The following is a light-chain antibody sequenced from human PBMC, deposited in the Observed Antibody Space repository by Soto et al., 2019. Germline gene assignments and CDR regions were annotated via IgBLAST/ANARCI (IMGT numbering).Light chain of an antibody. CDR1: QDITSD. J-gene: IGKJ1*01. Sequence: DIQMTQSPSSLSASVGDRVTITCRASQDITSDLGWYQQKPGKAPKRLIYAASSLQIGVPSRFSSSGSGTEFSLTISSLQPEDFATYYCLQRNNYPWTFGQGTKVEIK. V-gene: IGKV1-17*01. CDR3: LQRNNYPWT. CDR2: AAS.